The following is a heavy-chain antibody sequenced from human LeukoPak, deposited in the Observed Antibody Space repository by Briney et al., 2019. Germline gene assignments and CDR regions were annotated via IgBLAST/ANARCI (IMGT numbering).Heavy chain of an antibody. CDR3: ARETLDGFDI. V-gene: IGHV3-33*01. CDR2: IWYDGSDK. CDR1: GFTFSSYG. Sequence: GGSLRLFCAASGFTFSSYGMHWVRQAPGKGLEWVAVIWYDGSDKYYADSVKGRFTISRDNSKNTLYLQMNSLRAEDTAVYHCARETLDGFDIWGQGTMVTVSS. J-gene: IGHJ3*02.